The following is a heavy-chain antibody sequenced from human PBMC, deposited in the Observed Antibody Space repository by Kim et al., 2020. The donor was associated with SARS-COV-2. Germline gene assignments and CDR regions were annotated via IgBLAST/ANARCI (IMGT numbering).Heavy chain of an antibody. CDR3: ARGSVTDSSGLFDY. Sequence: AQRCRGRVTITAEESTITAYMELSSLRSEDTAVYYCARGSVTDSSGLFDYWGQGTLVTVSS. D-gene: IGHD6-19*01. V-gene: IGHV1-69*01. J-gene: IGHJ4*02.